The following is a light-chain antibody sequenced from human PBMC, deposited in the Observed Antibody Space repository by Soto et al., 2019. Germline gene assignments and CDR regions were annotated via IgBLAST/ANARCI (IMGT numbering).Light chain of an antibody. J-gene: IGKJ3*01. Sequence: AIQMTQSPSSLSASVGDRVTITCRASQGIRNDLGWYQQKPGKAPKLLIYAASSLQSGVPSRFSGSGSFTDFTFTISSLQPEAVATYYCLQDYYYPLTVGPGTKVDIK. CDR1: QGIRND. CDR2: AAS. V-gene: IGKV1-6*01. CDR3: LQDYYYPLT.